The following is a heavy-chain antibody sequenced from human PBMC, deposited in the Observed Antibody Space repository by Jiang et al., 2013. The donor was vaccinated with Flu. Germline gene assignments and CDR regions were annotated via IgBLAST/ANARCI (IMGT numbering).Heavy chain of an antibody. CDR3: VRQGSPDRDGTPPTWAFDL. CDR2: IKEDGSEK. CDR1: GFTLSRYW. V-gene: IGHV3-7*01. D-gene: IGHD5-24*01. Sequence: QLVESGGGLVQPGGSLRLSCAASGFTLSRYWMSWVRQAPGKGLEWLAHIKEDGSEKNYVDSVKGRFTVSRDNAKNSQYLEMDSLRAEDTALYYCVRQGSPDRDGTPPTWAFDLWGQGTMVTVSS. J-gene: IGHJ3*01.